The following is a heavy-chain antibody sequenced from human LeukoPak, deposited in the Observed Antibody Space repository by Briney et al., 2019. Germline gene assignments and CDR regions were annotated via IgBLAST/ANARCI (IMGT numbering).Heavy chain of an antibody. D-gene: IGHD4-17*01. V-gene: IGHV3-74*01. CDR1: GFTFSSYW. CDR2: INSDGSSI. J-gene: IGHJ4*02. Sequence: PGGSLRLSCAASGFTFSSYWMHWIRQAPGQGLVWVSRINSDGSSINYADSVKGRFTISKDNAKNSLYLQMNSLRAEDTAVYYCARAGGSTVSHSDYWGQGTLVTVSS. CDR3: ARAGGSTVSHSDY.